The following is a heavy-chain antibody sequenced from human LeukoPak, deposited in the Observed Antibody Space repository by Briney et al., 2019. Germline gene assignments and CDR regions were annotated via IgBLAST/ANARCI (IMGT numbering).Heavy chain of an antibody. Sequence: GGSLRLSCAASGFTFSSYAMSWVRQAPGKGLEWVRQAPGKGLEWVSAISGSGGSTYYADSVKGRFTISRDDSKNTLYLQMSGLRAEDTALYYCVKGSLQQLIRGPCDYWGQGTLVTVSS. J-gene: IGHJ4*02. D-gene: IGHD4-11*01. CDR1: GFTFSSYA. V-gene: IGHV3-23*01. CDR3: VKGSLQQLIRGPCDY. CDR2: ISGSGGST.